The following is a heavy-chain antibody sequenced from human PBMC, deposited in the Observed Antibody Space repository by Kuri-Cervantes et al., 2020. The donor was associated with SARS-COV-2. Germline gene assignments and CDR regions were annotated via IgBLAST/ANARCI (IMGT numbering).Heavy chain of an antibody. CDR1: GYTFTSYG. Sequence: ASVKVTCKASGYTFTSYGISWVRQAPGQGLEWMGWISAYNGNTNYAQKLQGRVTMTTDTSTGTAYMELRSLRSDDTAVYYCARDYGDYFNGYYYYYMDVWGKGTTVTVSS. J-gene: IGHJ6*03. CDR3: ARDYGDYFNGYYYYYMDV. V-gene: IGHV1-18*01. D-gene: IGHD4-17*01. CDR2: ISAYNGNT.